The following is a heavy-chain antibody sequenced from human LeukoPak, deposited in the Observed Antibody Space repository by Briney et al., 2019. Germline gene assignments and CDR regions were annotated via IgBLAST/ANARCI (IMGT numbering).Heavy chain of an antibody. V-gene: IGHV1-46*01. CDR1: GYTFSTYY. J-gene: IGHJ4*02. CDR3: SRDLGGSYNDY. CDR2: INPSGGTT. Sequence: ASVKVSCKASGYTFSTYYMHWVRRAPGQGHEWVGIINPSGGTTTYAQKFQGRVTMTRDTSTSTVYMELSSLRIEDTAVYYCSRDLGGSYNDYWGQGTMVTVSS. D-gene: IGHD1-26*01.